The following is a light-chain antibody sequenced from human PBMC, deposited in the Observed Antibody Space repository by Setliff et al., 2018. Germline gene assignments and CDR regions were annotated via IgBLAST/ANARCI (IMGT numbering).Light chain of an antibody. CDR2: DVS. J-gene: IGLJ1*01. CDR1: SSDVGGYNY. CDR3: SSYTSSSTLEV. V-gene: IGLV2-14*01. Sequence: QSALAQPASVSGSPGQSITISCTGTSSDVGGYNYVSWYQQHPGKAPKLMIYDVSKRPSGVSNRFSGSKSGNTVSLTISGLQAEDEADYYCSSYTSSSTLEVFGTGTKVTVL.